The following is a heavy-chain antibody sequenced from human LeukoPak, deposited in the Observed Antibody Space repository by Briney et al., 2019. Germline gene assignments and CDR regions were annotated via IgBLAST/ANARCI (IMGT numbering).Heavy chain of an antibody. V-gene: IGHV3-30*03. D-gene: IGHD5-18*01. J-gene: IGHJ6*02. CDR1: GFTFSSYG. CDR3: AREGYNYPYYYYGMDV. CDR2: ISYDGSNK. Sequence: PGGSLRLSCAASGFTFSSYGMHWVRQAPGKGLEWVAVISYDGSNKYYADSVKGRFTISRDNAKNSLYLQMNSLRAEDTALYYCAREGYNYPYYYYGMDVWGQGTTVTVSS.